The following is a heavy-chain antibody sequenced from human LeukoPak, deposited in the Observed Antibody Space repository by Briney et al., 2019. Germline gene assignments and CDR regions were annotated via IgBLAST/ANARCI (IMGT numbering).Heavy chain of an antibody. CDR2: IYYSGNT. V-gene: IGHV4-59*01. J-gene: IGHJ4*02. D-gene: IGHD3-16*01. CDR3: ARAVGDIQFFDY. Sequence: SETLSLTCTVSGGSISSYYWSWIRQPPGKGLEWIGYIYYSGNTNYNPSLKSRVTISVDTSKNQFSLKLSSVTAADTAVYYCARAVGDIQFFDYWGQGTLVTVSS. CDR1: GGSISSYY.